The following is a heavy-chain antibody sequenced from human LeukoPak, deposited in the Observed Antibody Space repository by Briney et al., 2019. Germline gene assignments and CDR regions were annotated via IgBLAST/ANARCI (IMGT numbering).Heavy chain of an antibody. J-gene: IGHJ6*03. V-gene: IGHV3-64*01. CDR3: ARVGYSGSYYYMDV. D-gene: IGHD1-26*01. CDR2: ISSNGGST. CDR1: GFTFSSYA. Sequence: PGGSLRLSCAASGFTFSSYAMHWVRQAPGKGLEYVSAISSNGGSTYYANSVKGRFTISRDNSKNTLYLQMGSLRAEDVAVYYCARVGYSGSYYYMDVWGKGTTVTVSS.